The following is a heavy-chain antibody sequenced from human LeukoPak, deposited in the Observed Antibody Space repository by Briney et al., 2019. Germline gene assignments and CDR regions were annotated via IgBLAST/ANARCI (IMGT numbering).Heavy chain of an antibody. Sequence: GGSLRLSCAASGFTFSSYSMNWVRQAPGKGLEWVSSISSSSSYIYYADSVKGRFTISIDNAKNSLYLQMNSLRAEDTAVYYCAKDADGQWLFMGYMDVWGKGTTVTVSS. D-gene: IGHD6-19*01. CDR1: GFTFSSYS. V-gene: IGHV3-21*01. CDR3: AKDADGQWLFMGYMDV. J-gene: IGHJ6*03. CDR2: ISSSSSYI.